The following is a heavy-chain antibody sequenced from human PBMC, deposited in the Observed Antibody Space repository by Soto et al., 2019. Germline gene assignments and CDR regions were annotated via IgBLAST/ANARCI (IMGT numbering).Heavy chain of an antibody. V-gene: IGHV4-61*01. CDR3: ARLHITSPVDS. CDR2: IFHSGTT. Sequence: SETLSLTCTVSGGSVSSGSYYWSWIRQSSGKELEWIGSIFHSGTTNYSPSLKSRVTMSIDTSTNQFSLKLTSLTAADTAVYYCARLHITSPVDSRGQGNLVTVSS. D-gene: IGHD6-25*01. CDR1: GGSVSSGSYY. J-gene: IGHJ4*02.